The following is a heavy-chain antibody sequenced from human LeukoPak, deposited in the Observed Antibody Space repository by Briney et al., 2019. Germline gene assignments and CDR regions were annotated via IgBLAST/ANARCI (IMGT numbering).Heavy chain of an antibody. V-gene: IGHV3-30*04. J-gene: IGHJ4*02. D-gene: IGHD6-19*01. CDR3: ARAAEQIAVAGHFDY. CDR2: ISYDGSNK. CDR1: GFTFSSYA. Sequence: GGSLRLSCAASGFTFSSYAMHWVRQAPGKGLEWVAVISYDGSNKYYADSVKGRFTISRDNSKNTLYLQMNSLRAEDTAVYYCARAAEQIAVAGHFDYWGQGTLVTVSS.